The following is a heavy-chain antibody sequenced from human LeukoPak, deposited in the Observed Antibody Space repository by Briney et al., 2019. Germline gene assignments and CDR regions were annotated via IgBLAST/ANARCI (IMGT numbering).Heavy chain of an antibody. CDR3: ARASNYWYNAFDI. CDR2: IKQDGSEK. Sequence: GGSLRLSCAASGFTFSNYWMIWVRQAPGKGLEWVGNIKQDGSEKRYADSVRGRFSISRDNAKNTLYLQMNSLRAEDTAVYYCARASNYWYNAFDIWGQGTMVTVSS. CDR1: GFTFSNYW. J-gene: IGHJ3*02. D-gene: IGHD2-8*02. V-gene: IGHV3-7*04.